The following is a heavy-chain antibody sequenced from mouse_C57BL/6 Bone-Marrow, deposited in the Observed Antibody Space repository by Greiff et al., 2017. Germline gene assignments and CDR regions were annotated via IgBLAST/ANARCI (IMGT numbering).Heavy chain of an antibody. Sequence: VQLKESGAELVRPGASVELSCTASGFNIKDDYMHWVKQRPEQGLEWIGWIDPENGDTEYASKFQGKATITADTSSNTAYLQLSSLTSEDTAVYYCTTDAMDYWGQGTSVTVSS. J-gene: IGHJ4*01. CDR1: GFNIKDDY. CDR3: TTDAMDY. V-gene: IGHV14-4*01. CDR2: IDPENGDT.